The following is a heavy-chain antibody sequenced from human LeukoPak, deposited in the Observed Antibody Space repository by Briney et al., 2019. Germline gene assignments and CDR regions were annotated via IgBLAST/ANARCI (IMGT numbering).Heavy chain of an antibody. V-gene: IGHV3-48*01. CDR3: ARVRVGYYFDY. CDR2: ISGSSSTK. J-gene: IGHJ4*02. Sequence: GGSLRLSCAASGFTFSSYGMSWVRQAPGKGLEWVSFISGSSSTKYYVDSVKGRFTISRDNAKNSLYLQMNSLRAEDTAVYYCARVRVGYYFDYWGQGTLVTVSS. CDR1: GFTFSSYG.